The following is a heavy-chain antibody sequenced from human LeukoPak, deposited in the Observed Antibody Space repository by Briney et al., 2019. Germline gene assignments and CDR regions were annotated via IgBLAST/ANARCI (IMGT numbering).Heavy chain of an antibody. CDR1: GFSFMNAW. CDR3: TTFYHEYSPY. CDR2: IKSNADGGTP. D-gene: IGHD2/OR15-2a*01. J-gene: IGHJ4*02. Sequence: TTGGSLRLSCAASGFSFMNAWMIWVRQAPGKGLEWVGRIKSNADGGTPDYAAPARGRFTISRDDSKNTLYLQMNSLKTEDTAVYYCTTFYHEYSPYWGRGTLVTVSS. V-gene: IGHV3-15*01.